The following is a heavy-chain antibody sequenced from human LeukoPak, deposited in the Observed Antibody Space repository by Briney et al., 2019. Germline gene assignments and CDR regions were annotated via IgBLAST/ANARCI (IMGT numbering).Heavy chain of an antibody. CDR2: ISAYNGNT. D-gene: IGHD1-14*01. V-gene: IGHV1-18*01. Sequence: ASVKVSCKASGYTFTSYGISWVRQAPGQGLEWMGWISAYNGNTNYAQKLQSRVTMTTDTSTSTAYMELRSLRSDDTAVYYCARAPHSPTNQYYYYYYMDVWGKGTTVTVSS. CDR3: ARAPHSPTNQYYYYYYMDV. J-gene: IGHJ6*03. CDR1: GYTFTSYG.